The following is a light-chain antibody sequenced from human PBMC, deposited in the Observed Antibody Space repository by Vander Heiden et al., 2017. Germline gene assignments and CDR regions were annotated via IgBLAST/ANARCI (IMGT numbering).Light chain of an antibody. Sequence: QSVLPQPPTVSPASGQRVTISGSGSTANSEGNPVSWYKQVTGTAPKLLIYDNDKRPSGIPDRFSGSKSDTSATLVITGLQTGDEANYYCGTWDSSLSVVVFGGETRLTVL. CDR1: TANSEGNP. V-gene: IGLV1-51*01. CDR2: DND. CDR3: GTWDSSLSVVV. J-gene: IGLJ2*01.